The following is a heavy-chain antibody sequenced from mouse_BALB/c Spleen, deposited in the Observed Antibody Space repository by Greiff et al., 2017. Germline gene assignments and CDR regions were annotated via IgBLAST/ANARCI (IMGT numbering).Heavy chain of an antibody. V-gene: IGHV1S81*02. CDR1: GYTFTSYW. J-gene: IGHJ3*01. Sequence: QVQLQQPGAELVKPGASVKLSCKASGYTFTSYWMHWVKQRPGQGLEWIGEINPSNGRTNYNEKFKSKATLTVDKSSSTAYMQLSSLTSEDSAVYYYARETTMFAYWGQGTLVTVSA. D-gene: IGHD1-1*01. CDR3: ARETTMFAY. CDR2: INPSNGRT.